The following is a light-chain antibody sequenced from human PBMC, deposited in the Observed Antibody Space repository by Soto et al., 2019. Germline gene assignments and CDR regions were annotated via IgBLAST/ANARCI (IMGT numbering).Light chain of an antibody. V-gene: IGKV1-5*03. CDR1: QSISSW. CDR3: QQYNNWPQT. Sequence: DIQMTKSPSTLSASVGARVTITCRASQSISSWLAWYQQKPGKAPKLLIYKASSLESGVPSRFSGSGSGTEFTLTISSLQSEDFAVYYCQQYNNWPQTFGQGTKVDIK. J-gene: IGKJ1*01. CDR2: KAS.